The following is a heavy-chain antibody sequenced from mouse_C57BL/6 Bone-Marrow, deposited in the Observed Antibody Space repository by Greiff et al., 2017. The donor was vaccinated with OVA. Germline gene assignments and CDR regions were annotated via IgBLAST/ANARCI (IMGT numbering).Heavy chain of an antibody. J-gene: IGHJ3*01. V-gene: IGHV1-47*01. CDR2: FHPYNDDT. CDR1: GYTFTTYP. Sequence: VKLQQSGAELVKPGASVKMSCKASGYTFTTYPIEWMKQNHGKSLEWIGNFHPYNDDTKYNEKFKGKATLTVEKSSSTVYLELSRLTSDDSAVYDCARPGEYDGDWFAYWGQGTLVTVSA. D-gene: IGHD2-14*01. CDR3: ARPGEYDGDWFAY.